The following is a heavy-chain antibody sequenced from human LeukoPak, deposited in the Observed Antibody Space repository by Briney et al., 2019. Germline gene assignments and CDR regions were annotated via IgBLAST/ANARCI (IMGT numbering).Heavy chain of an antibody. Sequence: ASAKVSCKASGYTFTGYYMHWVRQAPGQGLEWMGWINPNSGGTNYAQKFQGRVTMTRDTSISTAYMELSRLRSDDTAVYYCARVPGIAVAGTSSWGQGTLVTVSS. J-gene: IGHJ4*02. CDR1: GYTFTGYY. V-gene: IGHV1-2*02. CDR2: INPNSGGT. CDR3: ARVPGIAVAGTSS. D-gene: IGHD6-19*01.